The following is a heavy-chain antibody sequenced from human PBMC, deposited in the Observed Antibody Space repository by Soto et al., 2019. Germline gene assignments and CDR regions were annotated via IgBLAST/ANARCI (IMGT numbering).Heavy chain of an antibody. CDR3: ARQPRDSLYCYGMDV. V-gene: IGHV5-51*01. D-gene: IGHD2-21*01. CDR2: IYPGDSDT. Sequence: GESLKISCKGSGYSFTSYWIGWVRQMPGKGLEWMGIIYPGDSDTRYSPSFQGQVTISADKSISTAYLQWSSLKASDTAMYYCARQPRDSLYCYGMDVWGQGTTVTVSS. CDR1: GYSFTSYW. J-gene: IGHJ6*02.